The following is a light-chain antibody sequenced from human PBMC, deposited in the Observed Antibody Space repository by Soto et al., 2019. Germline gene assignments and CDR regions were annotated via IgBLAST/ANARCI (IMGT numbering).Light chain of an antibody. CDR3: KSYVGDNTVV. CDR1: SSDVGGYNF. V-gene: IGLV2-8*01. Sequence: QSALTQPPSASGSPGQSVTISCTGTSSDVGGYNFVSWYQQYPGKAPKLIIYEATKRPSGVPARFSGSKSGNTASLTVSGLQAEDEADYYCKSYVGDNTVVFGGGTKVTVL. J-gene: IGLJ2*01. CDR2: EAT.